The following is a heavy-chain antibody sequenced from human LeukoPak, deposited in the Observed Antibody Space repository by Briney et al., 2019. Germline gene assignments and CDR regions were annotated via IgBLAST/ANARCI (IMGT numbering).Heavy chain of an antibody. CDR1: GFTFGDYA. V-gene: IGHV3-11*04. D-gene: IGHD6-19*01. J-gene: IGHJ5*02. CDR3: ARDQTGITVAATGWFDP. CDR2: ISNSGTTR. Sequence: PGGSLRLSCTASGFTFGDYAMSWVRQAPGRGLEWVSYISNSGTTRYYADSVKGRVTISRDNAKNSLYLQMNSLRAEDTAVYYCARDQTGITVAATGWFDPWGQGTLVTVSS.